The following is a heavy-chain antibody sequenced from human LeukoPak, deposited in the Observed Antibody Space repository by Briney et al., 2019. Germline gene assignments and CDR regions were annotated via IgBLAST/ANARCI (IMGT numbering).Heavy chain of an antibody. CDR2: IYYSGST. CDR3: ARDRIVVVVAATSYGMDV. D-gene: IGHD2-15*01. Sequence: SWVRQAPGKGLEWIGYIYYSGSTYYNPSLKSRVTISVDTSKNQFSLKLSSVTAADTAVYYCARDRIVVVVAATSYGMDVWGQGTTVTVSS. J-gene: IGHJ6*02. V-gene: IGHV4-30-4*08.